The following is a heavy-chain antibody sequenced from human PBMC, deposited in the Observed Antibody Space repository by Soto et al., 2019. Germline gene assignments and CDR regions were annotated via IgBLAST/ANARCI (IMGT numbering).Heavy chain of an antibody. CDR1: GVTMSYGGYS. Sequence: SETLSLTCSVSGVTMSYGGYSWSWIRQSPEKGLEWLGYIGHLETTYYNPSFKSRLSLSIDRTRNQFSLSLSSMTAADKAVYFCAREWGLLPYYVMNVWGHGTAVTVSS. CDR3: AREWGLLPYYVMNV. J-gene: IGHJ6*02. V-gene: IGHV4-30-2*06. CDR2: IGHLETT. D-gene: IGHD7-27*01.